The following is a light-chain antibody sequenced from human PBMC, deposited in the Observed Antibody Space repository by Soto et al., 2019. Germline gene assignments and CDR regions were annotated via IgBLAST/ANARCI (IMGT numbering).Light chain of an antibody. CDR1: QGIRSS. Sequence: AIRVTQSPSSLSTSLGHRGTIACRTSQGIRSSLGWFQQKPGTVPKLVIYAASTLQRGGPSRFSGSGSVRDFTRTISSLQPDDFATYYGQHYNGFSWTFGQGTKV. V-gene: IGKV1-6*01. J-gene: IGKJ1*01. CDR3: QHYNGFSWT. CDR2: AAS.